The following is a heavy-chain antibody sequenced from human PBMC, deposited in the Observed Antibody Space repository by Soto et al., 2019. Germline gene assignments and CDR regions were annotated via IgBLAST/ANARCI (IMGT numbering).Heavy chain of an antibody. D-gene: IGHD6-19*01. V-gene: IGHV1-8*01. CDR1: GYPFTSYH. Sequence: QVQLVQSGAEVKKPGASVKVSCKPSGYPFTSYHVNWVRQAPGQGLEWMGWMNPDSGSTDYALKFQGRLTMTRNTSMSTAYLELRSLTSEDTAIYYCARGRFIRKGYDSGWYIANWGQGTQVIVSS. CDR2: MNPDSGST. J-gene: IGHJ4*02. CDR3: ARGRFIRKGYDSGWYIAN.